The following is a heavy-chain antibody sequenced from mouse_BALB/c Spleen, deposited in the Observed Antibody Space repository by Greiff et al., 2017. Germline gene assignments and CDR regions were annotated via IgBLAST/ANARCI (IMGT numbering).Heavy chain of an antibody. CDR3: ARVYYRYDDAMDY. V-gene: IGHV2-9*02. J-gene: IGHJ4*01. Sequence: VQLVESGPGLVAPSQSLSITCTVSGFSLTSYGVHWVRQPPGKGLEWLGVIWAGGSTNYNSALMSRLSISKDNSKSQVFLKMNSLQTDDTAMYYCARVYYRYDDAMDYWGQGTSVTVSS. CDR1: GFSLTSYG. D-gene: IGHD2-14*01. CDR2: IWAGGST.